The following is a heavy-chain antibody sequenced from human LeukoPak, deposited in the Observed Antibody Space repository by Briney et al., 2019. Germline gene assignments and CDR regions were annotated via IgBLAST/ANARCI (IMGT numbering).Heavy chain of an antibody. CDR2: ISSRAGSI. CDR1: GFTFSTYE. J-gene: IGHJ4*02. D-gene: IGHD6-13*01. Sequence: GGSLRLSCSASGFTFSTYEMNWVRQAPGKGREWVSSISSRAGSIYYADSVKGRFTISRDNAKNSLYLQMNRLRDEDTAAYYCARVGALSSSWLLYWGQGSLVTVSS. V-gene: IGHV3-48*03. CDR3: ARVGALSSSWLLY.